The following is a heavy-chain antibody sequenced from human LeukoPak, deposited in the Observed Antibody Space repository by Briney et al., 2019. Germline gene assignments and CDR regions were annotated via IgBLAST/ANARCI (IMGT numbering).Heavy chain of an antibody. J-gene: IGHJ2*01. D-gene: IGHD6-19*01. CDR3: ARDYGYSSGPSYWYFDL. Sequence: ASVKVSFKASGYTFTSYYMHWVRQAPGQGLEWMGIINPSGGSTSYAQKFQGRVTMTRDTSTSTVYMELSSLRSEDTAVYYCARDYGYSSGPSYWYFDLWGRGTLVTVSS. CDR1: GYTFTSYY. CDR2: INPSGGST. V-gene: IGHV1-46*01.